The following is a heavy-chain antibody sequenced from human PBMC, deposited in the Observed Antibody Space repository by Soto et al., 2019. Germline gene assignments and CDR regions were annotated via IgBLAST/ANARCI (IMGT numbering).Heavy chain of an antibody. CDR2: ISGSGGST. Sequence: EVQLLESGGGLVQPGGSLRLSCAASGFTFSSYAMSWVRQAPGKGLEWVSVISGSGGSTYYAASVKGRYTISRDNSRNTLCLHMNSLRAEDTAVYYCAKAHDAVSTATVDVWGSGTTVVVSS. D-gene: IGHD4-4*01. J-gene: IGHJ6*04. CDR3: AKAHDAVSTATVDV. V-gene: IGHV3-23*01. CDR1: GFTFSSYA.